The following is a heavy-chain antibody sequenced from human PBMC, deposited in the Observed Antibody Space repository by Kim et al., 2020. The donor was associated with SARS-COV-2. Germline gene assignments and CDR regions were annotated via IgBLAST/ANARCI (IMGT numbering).Heavy chain of an antibody. Sequence: SVKVSCKASGGTFSSYAISWVRQAPGQGLEWMGGIIPIFGTANYAQKFQGRVTITADESTSTAYMELSSLRSEDTAVYYCARGRGLLWFGELRYRPVVDAFEIWGQGTMVTVSS. V-gene: IGHV1-69*13. CDR3: ARGRGLLWFGELRYRPVVDAFEI. CDR1: GGTFSSYA. J-gene: IGHJ3*02. CDR2: IIPIFGTA. D-gene: IGHD3-10*01.